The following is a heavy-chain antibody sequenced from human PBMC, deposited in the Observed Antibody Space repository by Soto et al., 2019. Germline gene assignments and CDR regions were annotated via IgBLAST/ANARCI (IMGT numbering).Heavy chain of an antibody. CDR3: ARDIVVVPAALWGY. CDR2: INAGNGNT. Sequence: QVPLVQSGAEVKKPGASVKVSCKASGYTFTSYAMHWVRQAPGQRLEWMGWINAGNGNTKYSQKFQGRVTITRDTSASTAYMELSSLRSEDTAVYYCARDIVVVPAALWGYWGQGTLVTVSS. V-gene: IGHV1-3*01. D-gene: IGHD2-2*01. CDR1: GYTFTSYA. J-gene: IGHJ4*02.